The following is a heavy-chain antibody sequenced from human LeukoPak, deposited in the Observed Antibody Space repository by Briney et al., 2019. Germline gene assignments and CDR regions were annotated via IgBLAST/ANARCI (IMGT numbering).Heavy chain of an antibody. V-gene: IGHV3-7*01. J-gene: IGHJ4*02. CDR1: GFTFSSYW. CDR2: IKQDGSEK. Sequence: PGGSLRLSCAASGFTFSSYWMSWVRQAPRKGLEWVANIKQDGSEKYYVDSVKGRFTISRDNAKNSLYLQMNSLRAEDTAVYYCAREITMIVEDYFDYWGQGTLVTVSS. CDR3: AREITMIVEDYFDY. D-gene: IGHD3-22*01.